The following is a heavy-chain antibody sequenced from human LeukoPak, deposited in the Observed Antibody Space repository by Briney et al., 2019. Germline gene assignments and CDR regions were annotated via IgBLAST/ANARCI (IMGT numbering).Heavy chain of an antibody. J-gene: IGHJ6*03. Sequence: ASVKVSCKASGYTLTGYYMHWVRQAPGQGLEWMGWINPNSGGTNYAQKFQGRVTMTRDTSISTAYMELSRLRSDDTAVYYCARDGPTSMALLYYYYMDVWGKGTTVTVSS. D-gene: IGHD2/OR15-2a*01. V-gene: IGHV1-2*02. CDR2: INPNSGGT. CDR1: GYTLTGYY. CDR3: ARDGPTSMALLYYYYMDV.